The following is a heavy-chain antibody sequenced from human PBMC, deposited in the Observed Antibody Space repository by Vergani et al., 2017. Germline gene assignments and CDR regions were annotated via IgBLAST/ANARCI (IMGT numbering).Heavy chain of an antibody. CDR1: GFTFDDYA. V-gene: IGHV3-9*01. J-gene: IGHJ6*03. Sequence: EVQLVESGGGLVQPGRSLRLSCAASGFTFDDYAMHWVRQAPGKGLEWVSGISWNSGSIGYADSVKGRFTISRDNAKNSLYLQMNSLRAEDTAVYYCARVSGYYYYYYYYMDVWGKGTTVTVSS. CDR3: ARVSGYYYYYYYYMDV. CDR2: ISWNSGSI. D-gene: IGHD3-22*01.